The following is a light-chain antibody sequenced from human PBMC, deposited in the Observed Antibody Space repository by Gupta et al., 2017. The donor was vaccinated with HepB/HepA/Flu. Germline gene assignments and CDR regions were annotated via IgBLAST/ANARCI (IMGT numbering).Light chain of an antibody. J-gene: IGKJ1*01. CDR1: QSVSSTY. V-gene: IGKV3-20*01. CDR3: QQHDYARTRT. Sequence: EIVLTQSPGTLSLSPGERATLSCRASQSVSSTYLAWYQQIPGQAPRLLIYGASNRATGIPDRFSGSGSGTDFTLTISRLEPEDFAVYYCQQHDYARTRTFGQGTKVEIK. CDR2: GAS.